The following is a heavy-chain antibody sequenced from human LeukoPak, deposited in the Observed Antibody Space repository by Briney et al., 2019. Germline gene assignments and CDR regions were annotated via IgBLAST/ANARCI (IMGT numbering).Heavy chain of an antibody. D-gene: IGHD2-2*01. CDR3: ARKGPANYYYYYMDV. Sequence: ASVKVSCKASGYTFTSYDINWVRQATGQGLEWMGWMDPNSGNTGYAQKFQGRVTMTRNTSISTAYMELSSLRSEDTAVYYCARKGPANYYYYYMDVWGKGTSVTVSS. CDR1: GYTFTSYD. J-gene: IGHJ6*03. CDR2: MDPNSGNT. V-gene: IGHV1-8*01.